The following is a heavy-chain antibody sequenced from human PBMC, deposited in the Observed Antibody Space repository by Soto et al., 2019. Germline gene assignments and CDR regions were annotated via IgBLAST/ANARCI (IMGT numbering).Heavy chain of an antibody. J-gene: IGHJ4*02. CDR3: ATGQVQYSSSVECDY. CDR1: GYTLTELS. V-gene: IGHV1-24*01. CDR2: FDPEDGET. Sequence: ASVKVSFKVSGYTLTELSMHWVRQAPGKGLEWMGGFDPEDGETIYAQKFQGRVTMTEDTSTDTAYMELSSLRSEDTAVYYCATGQVQYSSSVECDYWGQGTLVTVSS. D-gene: IGHD6-6*01.